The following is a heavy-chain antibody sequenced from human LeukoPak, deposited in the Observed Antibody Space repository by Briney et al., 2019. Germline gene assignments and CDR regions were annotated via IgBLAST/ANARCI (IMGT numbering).Heavy chain of an antibody. CDR3: AKEKLPSGYSFLTDY. D-gene: IGHD5-18*01. CDR1: GFTFNSYG. J-gene: IGHJ4*02. CDR2: ISYDGPNK. V-gene: IGHV3-30*18. Sequence: PGGTLRLSCAASGFTFNSYGMHWVRQDPGKGLEWVAVISYDGPNKYYADSVKGRFTISRDDSKSTLYLQMNSLRPEDTAVYYCAKEKLPSGYSFLTDYWGQGTLVTVSS.